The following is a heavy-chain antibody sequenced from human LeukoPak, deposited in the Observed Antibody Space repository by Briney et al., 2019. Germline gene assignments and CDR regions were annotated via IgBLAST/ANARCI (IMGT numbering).Heavy chain of an antibody. J-gene: IGHJ4*02. Sequence: SETLSLTCTISGGSISRSSYYWGWIRQPPGKGLEWIGSIYYSGSTYYNPSLKSRVTISVDTSKNQFSLKLSSVTAADTAVYYCARDPRWLFGGYPYFDYWGQGTLVTVSS. D-gene: IGHD3-22*01. V-gene: IGHV4-39*07. CDR3: ARDPRWLFGGYPYFDY. CDR2: IYYSGST. CDR1: GGSISRSSYY.